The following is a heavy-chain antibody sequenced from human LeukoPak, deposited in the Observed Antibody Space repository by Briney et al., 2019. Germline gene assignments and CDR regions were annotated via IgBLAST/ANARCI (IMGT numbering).Heavy chain of an antibody. J-gene: IGHJ4*02. V-gene: IGHV1-46*03. D-gene: IGHD3-3*01. CDR1: GYTFTSYY. CDR3: ARSLEWLLWCDY. CDR2: INPSGGST. Sequence: ASVKVSCKASGYTFTSYYMRWVRQAPGQGLEWMGIINPSGGSTSYAQKFQGRVTMTRDTSTSTVYMELSSLRSEDTAVYYCARSLEWLLWCDYWGQGTLVTVSS.